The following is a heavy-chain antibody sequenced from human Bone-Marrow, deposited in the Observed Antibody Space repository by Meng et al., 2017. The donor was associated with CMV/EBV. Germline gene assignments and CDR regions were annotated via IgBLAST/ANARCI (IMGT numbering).Heavy chain of an antibody. V-gene: IGHV4-59*01. CDR2: VYYSGST. CDR3: ARAGTIPWSGFERNWFDP. CDR1: GGSISSYY. D-gene: IGHD3-3*01. J-gene: IGHJ5*02. Sequence: GSLRLSCTVSGGSISSYYWSWVRQPPGKGLEWIAYVYYSGSTHHNPSLKSRVTISIDTSKNQFSLRLSSVTAADTAVYYCARAGTIPWSGFERNWFDPWGQGTLVTVSS.